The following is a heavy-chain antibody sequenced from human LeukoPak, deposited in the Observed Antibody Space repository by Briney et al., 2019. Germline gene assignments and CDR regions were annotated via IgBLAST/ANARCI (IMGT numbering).Heavy chain of an antibody. J-gene: IGHJ3*02. D-gene: IGHD3-22*01. V-gene: IGHV3-7*01. CDR3: ARVTTRAVLDAFDI. CDR2: IKQDGSEK. CDR1: GFTFSSYW. Sequence: GGSLRLSCAASGFTFSSYWMSWVRQAPGKGLEWVANIKQDGSEKYYVDSVKGRFTISRDNAKNSLYLQMNSLRAEDTAVYYCARVTTRAVLDAFDIWSQGTMVTVSS.